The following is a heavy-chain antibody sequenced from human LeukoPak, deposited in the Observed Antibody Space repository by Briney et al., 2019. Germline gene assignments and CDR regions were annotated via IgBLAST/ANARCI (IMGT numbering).Heavy chain of an antibody. Sequence: PGGSLRLSCAASGFTFSSYSMNWVRQAPGKGLEWVSSISGSSSYIYYADSVKGRFTISRDNAKNLLYLQMNSLRAEDTAVYYYARVRDSSGYYPHTLDYWGQGTLVTVSS. D-gene: IGHD3-22*01. V-gene: IGHV3-21*01. CDR2: ISGSSSYI. CDR3: ARVRDSSGYYPHTLDY. CDR1: GFTFSSYS. J-gene: IGHJ4*02.